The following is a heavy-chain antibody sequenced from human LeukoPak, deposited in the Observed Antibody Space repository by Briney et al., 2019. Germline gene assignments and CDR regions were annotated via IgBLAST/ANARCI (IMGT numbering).Heavy chain of an antibody. J-gene: IGHJ3*02. CDR2: ISVTPTNT. Sequence: GGSLRLSCAASGFTFSSYAMSWVRQAPGKGVEWVSVISVTPTNTNYADSVKGRFTISRDNSKNTLYLQMNSLRAEDTAVYYCAKGVLRFIPQYVFDIWGQGTMVTVSS. CDR3: AKGVLRFIPQYVFDI. CDR1: GFTFSSYA. D-gene: IGHD3-3*01. V-gene: IGHV3-23*01.